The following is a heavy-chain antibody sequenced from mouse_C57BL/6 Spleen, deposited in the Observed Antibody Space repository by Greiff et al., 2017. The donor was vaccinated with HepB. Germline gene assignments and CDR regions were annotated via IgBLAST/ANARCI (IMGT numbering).Heavy chain of an antibody. D-gene: IGHD2-4*01. CDR3: ARDDYDVYWYFDV. J-gene: IGHJ1*03. V-gene: IGHV1-26*01. Sequence: EVQLQQSGPELVKPGASVKISCKASGYTFTDYYMNWVQQSHGKSLEWIGDINPNNGGTSYNQKFKGKATLTVDKSSSTAYMELRSLTSEDSAVYYCARDDYDVYWYFDVWGTGTTVTVSS. CDR1: GYTFTDYY. CDR2: INPNNGGT.